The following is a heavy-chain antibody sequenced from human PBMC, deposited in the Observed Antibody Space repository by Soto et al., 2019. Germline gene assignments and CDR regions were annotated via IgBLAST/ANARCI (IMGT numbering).Heavy chain of an antibody. D-gene: IGHD5-12*01. CDR1: GFTFSSYG. J-gene: IGHJ6*02. CDR3: AKAGKAMIRVRASENSGMDL. Sequence: QVQLVESGGGVVQPGRSLRLSCAASGFTFSSYGMHWFRQAPGKGLEWVAIISHDGSNKYYPDSVKGRLTISRDTAKNTLFLQLNMLRAEDTAVYYCAKAGKAMIRVRASENSGMDLWGQGTTVTGSS. V-gene: IGHV3-30*18. CDR2: ISHDGSNK.